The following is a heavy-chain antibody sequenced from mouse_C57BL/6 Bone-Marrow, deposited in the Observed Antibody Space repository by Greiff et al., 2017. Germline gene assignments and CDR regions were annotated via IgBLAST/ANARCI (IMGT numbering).Heavy chain of an antibody. CDR3: TTYGYYPWFAY. V-gene: IGHV14-4*01. CDR2: IDPENGDT. D-gene: IGHD2-3*01. Sequence: VQLKESGAELVRPGASVKLSCTASGFNIKDDYMHWVKQRHEQGLEWIGWIDPENGDTEYASKFQGKATITADTSSNTAYLQLSSLTSEDTAVYYCTTYGYYPWFAYWGQGTLVTVSA. CDR1: GFNIKDDY. J-gene: IGHJ3*01.